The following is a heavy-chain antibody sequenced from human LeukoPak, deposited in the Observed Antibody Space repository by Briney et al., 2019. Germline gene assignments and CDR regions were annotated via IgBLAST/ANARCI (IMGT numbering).Heavy chain of an antibody. CDR3: ARPAGYSGYDLIH. J-gene: IGHJ4*02. D-gene: IGHD5-12*01. CDR1: GYTFTGYY. CDR2: ISTYSGNT. V-gene: IGHV1-18*04. Sequence: ASVKVSCKASGYTFTGYYIQWVRQAPGQGLEWMGWISTYSGNTDYAQRLQGRVTMTRDTSMSTAYMELRSLRSDDTAVYYCARPAGYSGYDLIHWGQGTLVTVSS.